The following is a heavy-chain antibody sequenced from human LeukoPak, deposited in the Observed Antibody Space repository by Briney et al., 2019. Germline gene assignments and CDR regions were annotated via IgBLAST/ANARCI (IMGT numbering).Heavy chain of an antibody. CDR2: IKEDGSEK. V-gene: IGHV3-7*01. J-gene: IGHJ5*02. CDR3: ARGHWWVDP. Sequence: GGSLRLSCAASGFTFSNSWMSWFRQAPGKGLEWVAFIKEDGSEKNYAESVKGRFTISRDNAKNSLYLQMNSLRVEDTAVYYCARGHWWVDPWGQGPLVTVSS. CDR1: GFTFSNSW.